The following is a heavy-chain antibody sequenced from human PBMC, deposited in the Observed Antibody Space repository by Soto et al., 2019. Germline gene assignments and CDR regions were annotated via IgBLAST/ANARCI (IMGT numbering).Heavy chain of an antibody. V-gene: IGHV1-46*01. CDR1: GYTFTNYY. J-gene: IGHJ1*01. CDR2: LRPRTGNT. CDR3: AREPNEAFYFHY. Sequence: QVHLEQSGAEVKKPGASVKVSCKASGYTFTNYYIHWFRQAPGQGLEWLGILRPRTGNTQYAQRFQGRVTMTSDTSTSTVYMELTSLRSGDTAVYYCAREPNEAFYFHYWGQGSQVTVSS.